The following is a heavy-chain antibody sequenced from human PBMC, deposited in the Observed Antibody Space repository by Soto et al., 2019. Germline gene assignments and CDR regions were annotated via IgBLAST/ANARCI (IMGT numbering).Heavy chain of an antibody. D-gene: IGHD6-6*01. V-gene: IGHV1-8*01. CDR2: MNPNRGNT. CDR1: GYTFTSYD. CDR3: ARVCSISSSSPCDY. Sequence: QVQLVQSGAEVKKPGASVKVSCKASGYTFTSYDINWVRQATGQGLEWMGWMNPNRGNTGYAQKFQGRVTMTRNTSISTAYMELSSLRSEDTAVYYCARVCSISSSSPCDYWGQGTLVTVSS. J-gene: IGHJ4*02.